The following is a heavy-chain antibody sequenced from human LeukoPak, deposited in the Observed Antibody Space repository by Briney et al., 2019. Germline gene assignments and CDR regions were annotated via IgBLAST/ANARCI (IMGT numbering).Heavy chain of an antibody. Sequence: GGSLRLSCAASGFTFSTYNMNWVRQAPGKGLEWVSSITSSSSYIYYADSVKGRFTISRDNAKSSLYLQMNSLRDEDTAFYYCARDDLLHRNWFDPWGQGTLVTVSS. CDR3: ARDDLLHRNWFDP. J-gene: IGHJ5*02. V-gene: IGHV3-21*04. CDR1: GFTFSTYN. CDR2: ITSSSSYI. D-gene: IGHD3-22*01.